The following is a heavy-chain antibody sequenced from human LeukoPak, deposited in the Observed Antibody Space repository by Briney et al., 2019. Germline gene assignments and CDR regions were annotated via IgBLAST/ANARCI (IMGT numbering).Heavy chain of an antibody. D-gene: IGHD1-26*01. CDR1: GFTFSSFA. CDR3: AKAPYSGRYYHFDY. Sequence: GGSLRLSCAASGFTFSSFAMSWVRQAPVKGLEWVSTISGSGGATYYADSVKGRFTISRDNSKITVYLQMNSLRAEDTAVYYCAKAPYSGRYYHFDYWGQGTLVTVSS. CDR2: ISGSGGAT. V-gene: IGHV3-23*01. J-gene: IGHJ4*02.